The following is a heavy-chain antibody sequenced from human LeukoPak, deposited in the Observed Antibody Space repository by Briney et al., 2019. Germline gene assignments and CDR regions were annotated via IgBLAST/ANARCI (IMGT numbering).Heavy chain of an antibody. D-gene: IGHD7-27*01. CDR3: AKDRANWGFPYYFDY. J-gene: IGHJ4*02. CDR2: ISYDGSNK. V-gene: IGHV3-30*18. Sequence: GRSLRLSCAASGFTFSSYGMHWVRQAPGKGLEWVAVISYDGSNKYYADSVKGRFTISRDNSKNTLYLQMNSLRAEDTAVYYCAKDRANWGFPYYFDYWGQGTLVTVSS. CDR1: GFTFSSYG.